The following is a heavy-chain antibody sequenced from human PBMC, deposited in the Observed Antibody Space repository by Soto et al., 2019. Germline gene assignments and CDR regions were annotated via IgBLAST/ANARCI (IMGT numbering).Heavy chain of an antibody. CDR3: ARIPLPPLYYDTSAHTRDAYDI. CDR2: LYSGGDS. V-gene: IGHV3-53*01. Sequence: GGSLRLSCAASGFTVSSSYIIWVRQAPGKGLEWVSVLYSGGDSYYSDSVEGRFTISRDNSKNSLYLQMNSLRAEDTAMYYCARIPLPPLYYDTSAHTRDAYDIWGKGTMVTVSS. D-gene: IGHD3-22*01. CDR1: GFTVSSSY. J-gene: IGHJ3*02.